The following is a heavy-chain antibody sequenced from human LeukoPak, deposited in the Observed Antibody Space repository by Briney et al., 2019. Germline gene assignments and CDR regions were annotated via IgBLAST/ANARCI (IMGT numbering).Heavy chain of an antibody. D-gene: IGHD4-23*01. CDR2: INSDGSST. V-gene: IGHV3-74*01. J-gene: IGHJ4*02. Sequence: GGSLRLSCAASGFTFNSFWMHWVRQAPGKGLVWVSHINSDGSSTSYADSVKGRFTISRDNAKNTLYLQMNSLRAEDTAVYYCARGPNSQDYWGQGTLVTVSS. CDR1: GFTFNSFW. CDR3: ARGPNSQDY.